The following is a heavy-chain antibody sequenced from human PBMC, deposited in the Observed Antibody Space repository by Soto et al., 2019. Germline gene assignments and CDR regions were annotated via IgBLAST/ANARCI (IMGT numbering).Heavy chain of an antibody. CDR3: GRRDDFWSGYIDY. CDR1: GYTFTNFG. Sequence: ASVKVSCKSSGYTFTNFGISCVRQAPGQGLEWMGWISAYNGNTNYAQKLQGRVTMTTDTSTSTAYMEVRSLRSDDTAVYYCGRRDDFWSGYIDYWGQGTLVTVSS. CDR2: ISAYNGNT. V-gene: IGHV1-18*01. J-gene: IGHJ4*02. D-gene: IGHD3-3*01.